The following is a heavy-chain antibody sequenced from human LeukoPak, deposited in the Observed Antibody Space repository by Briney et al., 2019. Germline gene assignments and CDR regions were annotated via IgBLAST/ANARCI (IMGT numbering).Heavy chain of an antibody. CDR3: ARGRPGYSSSWYKPLRGRVREGNEKIPL. CDR2: MNPNRGNT. J-gene: IGHJ4*02. CDR1: GYTFTSYD. D-gene: IGHD6-13*01. Sequence: ASVTVSFKASGYTFTSYDINWVRQAAGQGLEWMGWMNPNRGNTGYAQKFQGRVTMTRNTSISTAYMELSSLRSEDTAVYYCARGRPGYSSSWYKPLRGRVREGNEKIPLWGQGTLVTVSS. V-gene: IGHV1-8*01.